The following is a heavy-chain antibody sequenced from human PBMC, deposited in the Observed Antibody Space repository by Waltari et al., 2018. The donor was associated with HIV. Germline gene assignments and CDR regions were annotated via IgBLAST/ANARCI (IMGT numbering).Heavy chain of an antibody. D-gene: IGHD1-26*01. J-gene: IGHJ4*02. Sequence: QLQLQESGPGLVKPSETLSLTCSVSGGSIRSSRYFWGWILQPPGKGLEWIGNLYYGGTTYYSPSLRSRVTISIDTPKNQFSLKLRSVTAADTAVYYCARAGAYYYFDYWGQGSLVTVSS. CDR1: GGSIRSSRYF. V-gene: IGHV4-39*01. CDR3: ARAGAYYYFDY. CDR2: LYYGGTT.